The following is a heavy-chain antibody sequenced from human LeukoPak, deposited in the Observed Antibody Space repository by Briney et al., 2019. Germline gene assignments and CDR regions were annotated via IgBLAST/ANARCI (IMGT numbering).Heavy chain of an antibody. J-gene: IGHJ4*02. V-gene: IGHV3-23*01. CDR2: ISSSGSTT. CDR3: ARESPAFDY. Sequence: GGSLRLSCVDSGFTFSSFAMSWVRQAPGKGLEWVSTISSSGSTTYYVDSVKGRFTISRDNSRNALYLQMNSLRGEDTAVYYCARESPAFDYWGQGTLVTVS. CDR1: GFTFSSFA.